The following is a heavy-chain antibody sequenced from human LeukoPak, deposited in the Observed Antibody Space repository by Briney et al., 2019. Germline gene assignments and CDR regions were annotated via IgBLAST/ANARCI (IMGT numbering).Heavy chain of an antibody. V-gene: IGHV1-69*04. Sequence: SVKVSCKASGGTFSSYAISWVRQAPGQGLEWMGRIIPILGIANYAQKLQGRVTMTTDTSTSTAYMELRSLRSDDTAVYYCAREVPAAAFDYWGQGTLVTVSS. J-gene: IGHJ4*02. CDR3: AREVPAAAFDY. CDR2: IIPILGIA. CDR1: GGTFSSYA. D-gene: IGHD2-2*01.